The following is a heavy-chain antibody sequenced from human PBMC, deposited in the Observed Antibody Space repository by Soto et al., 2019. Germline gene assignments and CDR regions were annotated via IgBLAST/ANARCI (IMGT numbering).Heavy chain of an antibody. CDR3: ARASYCSGGSCYYFDY. CDR1: GYTFTSYG. Sequence: ASVKVSCKSSGYTFTSYGISWVRQAPGQGLEWMGWISAYNGNTNYAQKLQGRVTMTTDTSTSTAYMELRSLRSDDTAVYYCARASYCSGGSCYYFDYWGQGTLVTVSS. D-gene: IGHD2-15*01. J-gene: IGHJ4*02. CDR2: ISAYNGNT. V-gene: IGHV1-18*01.